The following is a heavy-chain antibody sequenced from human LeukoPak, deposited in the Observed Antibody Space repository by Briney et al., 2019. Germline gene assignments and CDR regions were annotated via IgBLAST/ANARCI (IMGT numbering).Heavy chain of an antibody. CDR3: AKDRALYDYVWGSYRSHDAFDI. Sequence: GGSLRLSCAASGFTFSSYAMSWVRQAPGKGLEGVSAISGSGSSTYYADSVKGRFTISRDNSKNTLYLQMNSLRAEDTAVYYCAKDRALYDYVWGSYRSHDAFDIWGQGTMVTVSS. CDR1: GFTFSSYA. J-gene: IGHJ3*02. D-gene: IGHD3-16*02. CDR2: ISGSGSST. V-gene: IGHV3-23*01.